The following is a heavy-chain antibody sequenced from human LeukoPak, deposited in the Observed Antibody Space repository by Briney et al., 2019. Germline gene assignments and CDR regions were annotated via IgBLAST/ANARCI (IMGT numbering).Heavy chain of an antibody. CDR3: ARDSSSVTPSGMDV. J-gene: IGHJ6*02. V-gene: IGHV1-18*01. D-gene: IGHD3-22*01. CDR2: INAYNGNT. Sequence: GASVKVSCKAFGYTFTSYVITWVRQAPGQGLEWMGWINAYNGNTDYANNFQGRVIVTTDTSTSTAYMELRSLRSDDTAVYYCARDSSSVTPSGMDVWGQGTTVAVSS. CDR1: GYTFTSYV.